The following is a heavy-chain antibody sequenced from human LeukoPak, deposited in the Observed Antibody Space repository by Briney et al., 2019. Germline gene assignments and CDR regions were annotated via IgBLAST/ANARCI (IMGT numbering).Heavy chain of an antibody. CDR2: ITPILGIA. Sequence: SVKVSCKASGGTFSSYAISWVRQAPGQGLEWMGRITPILGIANYAQKFQGRVTITADKSTSTAYMELSSLRSEDTAVYYCATPGVRSGVNWFDPWGQGTLVTVSS. CDR3: ATPGVRSGVNWFDP. D-gene: IGHD2-15*01. V-gene: IGHV1-69*04. J-gene: IGHJ5*02. CDR1: GGTFSSYA.